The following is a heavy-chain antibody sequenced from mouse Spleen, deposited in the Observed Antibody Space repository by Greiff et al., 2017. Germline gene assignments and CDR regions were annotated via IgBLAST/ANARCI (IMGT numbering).Heavy chain of an antibody. J-gene: IGHJ4*01. CDR3: ARSDMIRGNYAMDY. CDR2: INPNNGGT. V-gene: IGHV1-18*01. Sequence: EVQLQQSGPELVKPGASVKLPCKASGYTFTGYNMDWVKQSHGKSLEWIGDINPNNGGTIYNQKFKGKATLTVDKTSSTAYMELRSLTSEDTAVYYCARSDMIRGNYAMDYWGQGTSVTVSS. CDR1: GYTFTGYN. D-gene: IGHD2-4*01.